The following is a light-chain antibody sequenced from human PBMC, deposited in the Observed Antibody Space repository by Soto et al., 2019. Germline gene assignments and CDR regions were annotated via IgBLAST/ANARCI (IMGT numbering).Light chain of an antibody. CDR1: QGINKY. J-gene: IGKJ4*01. Sequence: DIQMTQSPSSLSASVGDRVTITCRASQGINKYLAWFQQKPGKVPKSLIYDASSLQGGVPSKFSGSGSETDFSLTINSLQPEDFATYYCQQYKSFPLTFGGGPKVEI. CDR2: DAS. V-gene: IGKV1-16*02. CDR3: QQYKSFPLT.